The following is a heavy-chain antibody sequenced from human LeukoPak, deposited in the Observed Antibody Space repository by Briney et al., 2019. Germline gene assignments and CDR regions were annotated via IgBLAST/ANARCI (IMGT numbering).Heavy chain of an antibody. D-gene: IGHD1-1*01. Sequence: SETLSLTCTVSGGSISSYYWSWIRQPPGKGLEWIGYIYTSGSTNYNPSLKSRVTISVDTSKNQFSLKLSSVTPAHTAVYYCARVGSGYYYYMDVWGKGTTVTVSS. CDR3: ARVGSGYYYYMDV. J-gene: IGHJ6*03. V-gene: IGHV4-4*09. CDR2: IYTSGST. CDR1: GGSISSYY.